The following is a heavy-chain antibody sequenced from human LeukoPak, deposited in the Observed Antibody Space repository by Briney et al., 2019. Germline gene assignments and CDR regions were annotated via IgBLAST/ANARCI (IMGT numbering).Heavy chain of an antibody. Sequence: AETLSLTCTVSGGSISSYHWSWIRQLAGKGLEWIGRIYTSGSTNYNPPLRSRVTMSEDTSKNQFSLKLRSVTAADTAVYYCGRYISGAFDIWGQGTMVTVSS. V-gene: IGHV4-4*07. CDR3: GRYISGAFDI. D-gene: IGHD3-10*01. CDR2: IYTSGST. CDR1: GGSISSYH. J-gene: IGHJ3*02.